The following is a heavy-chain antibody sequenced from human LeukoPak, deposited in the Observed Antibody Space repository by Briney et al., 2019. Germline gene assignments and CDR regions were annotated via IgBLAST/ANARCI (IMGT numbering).Heavy chain of an antibody. D-gene: IGHD3-10*01. CDR3: ATSRRDDYYYYYYMDV. CDR2: IIPIFGTA. J-gene: IGHJ6*03. V-gene: IGHV1-69*05. Sequence: SVKVSCKASGGTFSSYAISWVRQAPGQGLEWMGGIIPIFGTANHAQKFQGRVTITTDESTSTAYMELSSLRSEDTAVYYCATSRRDDYYYYYYMDVWGKGTTVTVSS. CDR1: GGTFSSYA.